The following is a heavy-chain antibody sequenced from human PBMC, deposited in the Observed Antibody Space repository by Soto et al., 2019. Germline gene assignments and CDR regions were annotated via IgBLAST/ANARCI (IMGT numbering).Heavy chain of an antibody. D-gene: IGHD2-15*01. Sequence: QVPLVQSGAEVKKPGASVKVSCKASGYTFTSYGISWVRQAPGQGLEWMGWISAYNGNTNYAQKLQGRVTMTTDTSTSTAYMELRSLRSDDTAVYYCARDPDVLVVVAAIDAFDIWGQGTMVTVSS. CDR2: ISAYNGNT. CDR1: GYTFTSYG. J-gene: IGHJ3*02. V-gene: IGHV1-18*01. CDR3: ARDPDVLVVVAAIDAFDI.